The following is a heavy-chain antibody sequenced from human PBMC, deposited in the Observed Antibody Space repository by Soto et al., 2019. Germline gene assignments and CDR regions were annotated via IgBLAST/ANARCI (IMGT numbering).Heavy chain of an antibody. CDR3: ARRYCSGGSCYLGHFDY. D-gene: IGHD2-15*01. CDR2: IIPIFGTA. Sequence: QVQLVQYGAEVKKPGSSVKVSCKASGGTFSSYAISWVRQAPGQGLEWMGGIIPIFGTANYAQKFQGRVTITADESTSTAYMELSSLRSEDTAVYYCARRYCSGGSCYLGHFDYWGQGTLVTVSS. V-gene: IGHV1-69*12. J-gene: IGHJ4*02. CDR1: GGTFSSYA.